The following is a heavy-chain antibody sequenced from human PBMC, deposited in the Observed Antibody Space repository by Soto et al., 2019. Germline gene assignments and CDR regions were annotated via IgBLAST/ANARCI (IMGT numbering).Heavy chain of an antibody. V-gene: IGHV3-30*18. Sequence: GGSLRLSCAASGFTFSNYGMHWVRQAPGKGLEWVAVISYDGSNKYYADSVKGRFTISRDNSKNTLYLQMNSLRAEDTAVYYCAKDAAEYSYGPDYWGQGTLVTVSS. J-gene: IGHJ4*02. D-gene: IGHD5-18*01. CDR3: AKDAAEYSYGPDY. CDR1: GFTFSNYG. CDR2: ISYDGSNK.